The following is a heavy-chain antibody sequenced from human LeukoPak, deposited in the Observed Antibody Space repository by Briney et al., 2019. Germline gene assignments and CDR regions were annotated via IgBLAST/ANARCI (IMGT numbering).Heavy chain of an antibody. CDR3: AIFPYYYDSSGPYYYYYYMDV. V-gene: IGHV1-2*02. CDR1: GYTFTVYY. CDR2: INPNSGGT. Sequence: ASVRVSCKASGYTFTVYYMHWVRQAPGQGLEWMGWINPNSGGTNYAQKFQGRVTMTRDTSISTAYMELSRLRSDDTAVYYCAIFPYYYDSSGPYYYYYYMDVWGKGTTVTVSS. D-gene: IGHD3-22*01. J-gene: IGHJ6*03.